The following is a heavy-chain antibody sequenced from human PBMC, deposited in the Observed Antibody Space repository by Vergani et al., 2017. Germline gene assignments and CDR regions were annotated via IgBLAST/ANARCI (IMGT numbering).Heavy chain of an antibody. Sequence: QVQLVQSGAEVKKPGASVKVSCKASGYTFTSYYMHWVRQAPGQGLEWMGIINPSGGSTSYAQKFQGRVTMTRDTSTSTVYMELSSLRSEDTAVYYCARVGVVVTAIPHYYYYGMDVWGQGTTVTVSS. V-gene: IGHV1-46*01. CDR1: GYTFTSYY. J-gene: IGHJ6*02. CDR2: INPSGGST. D-gene: IGHD2-21*02. CDR3: ARVGVVVTAIPHYYYYGMDV.